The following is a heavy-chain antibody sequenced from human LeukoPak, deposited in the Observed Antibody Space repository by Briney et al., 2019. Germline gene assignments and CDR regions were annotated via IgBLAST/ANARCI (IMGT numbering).Heavy chain of an antibody. D-gene: IGHD3-10*01. CDR2: ISYDGSSK. V-gene: IGHV3-30-3*01. CDR3: ARSSLWFGELLRAFDI. CDR1: GFTFSSYA. J-gene: IGHJ3*02. Sequence: GGSLRLSCAASGFTFSSYAMHWVRQAPGKGLEWVAVISYDGSSKYYADSVKGRFTISRDNSKNTLYLQMNSLRAEDTAVYYCARSSLWFGELLRAFDIWGQGTMVTVSS.